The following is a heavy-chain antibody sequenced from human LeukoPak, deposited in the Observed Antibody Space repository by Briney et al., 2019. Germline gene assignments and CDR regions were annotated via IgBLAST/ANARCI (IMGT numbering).Heavy chain of an antibody. Sequence: PSETLSLTCTVSGGSISSYYWSWIRQPPGKGLEWIGNIYYSGSTNYNPSLKSRVTISVDTSKNQFSLKLSSVTAADTAVYYCARSPRPFFDYWGQGTLVTVSS. CDR3: ARSPRPFFDY. V-gene: IGHV4-59*01. CDR2: IYYSGST. CDR1: GGSISSYY. J-gene: IGHJ4*02. D-gene: IGHD6-6*01.